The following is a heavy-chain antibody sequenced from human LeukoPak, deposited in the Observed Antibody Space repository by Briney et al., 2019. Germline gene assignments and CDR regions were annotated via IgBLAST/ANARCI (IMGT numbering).Heavy chain of an antibody. Sequence: ASVKVSCKASGYTFTSYDINWVRQAPGQGLEWMGGIIPMFDTANYAQMFQGRVTITADKSTSTAYMELSSLRSEDTAVYYCARDGDYGDYSDYYYYMDVWGKGTTVTVSS. V-gene: IGHV1-69*06. J-gene: IGHJ6*03. CDR2: IIPMFDTA. D-gene: IGHD4-17*01. CDR1: GYTFTSYD. CDR3: ARDGDYGDYSDYYYYMDV.